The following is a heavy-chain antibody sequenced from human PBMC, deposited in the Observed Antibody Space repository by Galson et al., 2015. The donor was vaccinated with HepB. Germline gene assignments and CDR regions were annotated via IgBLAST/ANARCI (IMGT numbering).Heavy chain of an antibody. Sequence: SLRLSCAASGFTFSSYGMHWVRQAPGKGLEWVAVISYDGSNKYYADSVKGRFTISRDNTKNTLYLQMNSLRAEDTAVYYCAKNMGDGGSGYWGQGTLVTVSS. CDR1: GFTFSSYG. V-gene: IGHV3-30*18. CDR3: AKNMGDGGSGY. J-gene: IGHJ4*02. CDR2: ISYDGSNK. D-gene: IGHD3-16*01.